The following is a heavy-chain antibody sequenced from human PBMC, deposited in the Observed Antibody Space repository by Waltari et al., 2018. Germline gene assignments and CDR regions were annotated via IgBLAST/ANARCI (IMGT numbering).Heavy chain of an antibody. CDR2: IWFDGSDK. D-gene: IGHD2-2*02. CDR1: GFPFGNFG. Sequence: QVNLVESGGGVVQPGGSRRLSCTTSGFPFGNFGMHWVRQAPGKGLEWVALIWFDGSDKFYADSVRGRFTISRDNSARTLYLDMDSLRLDDTAMYYCAKDAFGNTYLDFWGQGTLVTVSS. J-gene: IGHJ4*02. V-gene: IGHV3-30*02. CDR3: AKDAFGNTYLDF.